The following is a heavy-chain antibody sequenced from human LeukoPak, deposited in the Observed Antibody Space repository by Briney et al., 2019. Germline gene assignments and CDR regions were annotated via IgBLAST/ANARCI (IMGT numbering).Heavy chain of an antibody. Sequence: SQTLSLTYAISGDSVSSNSAAWNWIRQSPSRGLEWLGRTYYRSKWYNDYAVSVKSRITINPDTSKNQFSLQLNSVTPEDTAVYYCARDGYYYDSSGYCPFDYWGQGTLVTVSS. D-gene: IGHD3-22*01. J-gene: IGHJ4*02. CDR2: TYYRSKWYN. CDR1: GDSVSSNSAA. V-gene: IGHV6-1*01. CDR3: ARDGYYYDSSGYCPFDY.